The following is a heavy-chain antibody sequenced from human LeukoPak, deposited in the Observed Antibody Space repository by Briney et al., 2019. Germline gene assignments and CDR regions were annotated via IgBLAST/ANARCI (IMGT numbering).Heavy chain of an antibody. CDR1: GGSFNDYY. J-gene: IGHJ4*02. CDR2: INHGGST. D-gene: IGHD3-22*01. Sequence: SETLSLTCAVYGGSFNDYYWSWIRQPPGKGLEWIGEINHGGSTMYNPSLKSRVTISVDTSKNQFSLKLSSVTAADTAVYYCARDVSLGYFDSSGHIPQIYFDYWGQGTLVTVSS. CDR3: ARDVSLGYFDSSGHIPQIYFDY. V-gene: IGHV4-34*01.